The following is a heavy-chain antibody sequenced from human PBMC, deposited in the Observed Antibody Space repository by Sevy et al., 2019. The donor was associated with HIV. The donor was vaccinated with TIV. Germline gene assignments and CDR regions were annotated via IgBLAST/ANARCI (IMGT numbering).Heavy chain of an antibody. D-gene: IGHD1-26*01. V-gene: IGHV3-7*01. CDR3: ARNVGDM. CDR1: GFTFSDYW. CDR2: IKQDGSQK. J-gene: IGHJ3*01. Sequence: GWSLRLSCAASGFTFSDYWMSWVRQAPGKGLEWVANIKQDGSQKYFVDSVKGRFTISRDNAKNSLYLQMDNLRAEDTAVYYCARNVGDMWGQGTMVTVSS.